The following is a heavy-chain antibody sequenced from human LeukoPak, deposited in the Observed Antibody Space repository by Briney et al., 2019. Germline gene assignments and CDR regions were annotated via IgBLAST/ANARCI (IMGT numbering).Heavy chain of an antibody. CDR1: GDSLSSGDHY. D-gene: IGHD6-6*01. CDR2: IYTSGST. V-gene: IGHV4-61*02. CDR3: ARASGKYSSSSPFDY. J-gene: IGHJ4*02. Sequence: SETLSLTCTVSGDSLSSGDHYWSWIRQPAGKGLEWIGRIYTSGSTKYNPSLKSRVTISVDTSKNQFSLKLSSVTAADTAVYYCARASGKYSSSSPFDYWGQGTLVTVSS.